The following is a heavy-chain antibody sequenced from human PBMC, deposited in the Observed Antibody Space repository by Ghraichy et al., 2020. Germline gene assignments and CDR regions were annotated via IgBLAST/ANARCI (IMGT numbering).Heavy chain of an antibody. CDR2: IRAYSGDT. CDR3: ATAQARPQSYVVDF. V-gene: IGHV1-18*04. D-gene: IGHD3-16*01. CDR1: GYTFTSYG. J-gene: IGHJ4*02. Sequence: ASVKVSCKASGYTFTSYGITWVRQAPGQGLEWMGWIRAYSGDTNYAQNLQGRVTMTTDTSTSTAYMELRSLSSDDTAVYYCATAQARPQSYVVDFWGQGTLVTVSS.